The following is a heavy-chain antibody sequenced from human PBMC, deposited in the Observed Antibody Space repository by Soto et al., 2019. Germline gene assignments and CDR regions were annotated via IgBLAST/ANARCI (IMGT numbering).Heavy chain of an antibody. J-gene: IGHJ4*02. D-gene: IGHD3-22*01. V-gene: IGHV3-30*02. CDR1: GFTFSTYA. Sequence: GGSLRLSCAASGFTFSTYAMSWVRQAPGKGLEWIALIRYNGSNKYYADSVKGRFTISRDNSKNTLYLQMNSLRAEDTAVYYCAKALYYYDSSGYLFDYWGQGTLVTVSS. CDR3: AKALYYYDSSGYLFDY. CDR2: IRYNGSNK.